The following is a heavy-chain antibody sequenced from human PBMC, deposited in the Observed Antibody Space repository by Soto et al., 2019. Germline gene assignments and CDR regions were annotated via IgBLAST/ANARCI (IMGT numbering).Heavy chain of an antibody. D-gene: IGHD3-22*01. CDR1: GFTFSSYG. CDR2: IPYDGSYK. V-gene: IGHV3-30*18. CDR3: AKPHSSGYYSDAFDI. J-gene: IGHJ3*02. Sequence: PGGSLRLSCAASGFTFSSYGMHWVRQAPGKGLEWVAVIPYDGSYKYYADSVKGRFTISRDNSKNTLYLQMNSLRAEDTAVYYCAKPHSSGYYSDAFDIWGQGTMVTVS.